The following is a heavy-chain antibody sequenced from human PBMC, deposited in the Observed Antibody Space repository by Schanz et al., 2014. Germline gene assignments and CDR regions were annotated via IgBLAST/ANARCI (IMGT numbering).Heavy chain of an antibody. Sequence: EVRQPGASVKVSFKASGYTFNNYYRHWVRQAPGQRPEWLGVISPSTGRTTYAPKFQARVTITRGTSMTTVYMELSSRRSEETYIIYCARAGPNSLLISSRTGPGAYLIIYF. CDR1: GYTFNNYY. V-gene: IGHV1-46*02. CDR3: ARAGPNSLLISSRTGPGAYLIIYF. J-gene: IGHJ1*01. CDR2: ISPSTGRT. D-gene: IGHD6-6*01.